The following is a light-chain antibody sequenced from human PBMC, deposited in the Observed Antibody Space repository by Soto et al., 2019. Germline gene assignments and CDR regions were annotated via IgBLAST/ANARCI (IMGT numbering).Light chain of an antibody. CDR1: QSILSTSNNKNY. CDR3: QQHYSTPT. CDR2: WAS. J-gene: IGKJ1*01. V-gene: IGKV4-1*01. Sequence: DIVMTQSPDSLAVSLGERATINCKSSQSILSTSNNKNYLAWYQQKPGQPPKLLIYWASTRESGVPGRFSGSGSGTDFTLTISSLQAEDVAVYYCQQHYSTPTFDQGTKVEIK.